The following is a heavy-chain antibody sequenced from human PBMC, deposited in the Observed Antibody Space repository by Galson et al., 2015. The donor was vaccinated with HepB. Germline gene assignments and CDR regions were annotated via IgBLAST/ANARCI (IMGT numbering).Heavy chain of an antibody. J-gene: IGHJ4*02. Sequence: SLRLSCAASGFTFSSYAMHWVRQAPGKGLEWVAVISYDGSNKYYADSVKGRFTISRDNSKNTLYLQMNSLRAEDTAVYYCARDVAMAEPSYFDYWGQGTLVTVSS. CDR3: ARDVAMAEPSYFDY. V-gene: IGHV3-30-3*01. CDR1: GFTFSSYA. CDR2: ISYDGSNK. D-gene: IGHD5-24*01.